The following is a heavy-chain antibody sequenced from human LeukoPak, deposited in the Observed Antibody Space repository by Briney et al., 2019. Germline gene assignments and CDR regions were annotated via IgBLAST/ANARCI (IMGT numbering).Heavy chain of an antibody. CDR3: AREDSGYDGHYYYYYMDV. D-gene: IGHD5-12*01. J-gene: IGHJ6*03. V-gene: IGHV3-21*01. CDR2: ISSSSSYI. Sequence: GGSLRLSCAASGFTFSRYSLSWVRQAPGKGLEWVSSISSSSSYIYYADSVKGRFTISRDNAKNSLYLQMNSLRAEDTAVYYCAREDSGYDGHYYYYYMDVWGKGTTVTISS. CDR1: GFTFSRYS.